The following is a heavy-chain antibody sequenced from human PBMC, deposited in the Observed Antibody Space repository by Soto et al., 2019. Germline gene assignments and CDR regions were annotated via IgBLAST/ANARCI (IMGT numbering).Heavy chain of an antibody. CDR3: ARDAMPVGVVVVAAKFFDY. J-gene: IGHJ4*02. CDR2: IWYDGSNK. V-gene: IGHV3-33*01. Sequence: GGSLRLSCAASGFTFSSYGMHWVRQAPGKGLEWVAVIWYDGSNKYYADSVKGRFTISRDNSKNTLYLQMNSLRAEDTAVYYCARDAMPVGVVVVAAKFFDYWGQGTLVTVSS. CDR1: GFTFSSYG. D-gene: IGHD2-15*01.